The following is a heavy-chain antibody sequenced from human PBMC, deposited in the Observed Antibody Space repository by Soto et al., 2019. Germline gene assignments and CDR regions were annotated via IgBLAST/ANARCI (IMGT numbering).Heavy chain of an antibody. J-gene: IGHJ6*02. D-gene: IGHD3-10*01. CDR2: SYSNDDK. CDR1: GFSLSTSVVG. V-gene: IGHV2-5*01. CDR3: THMWGSGLYGMDV. Sequence: GPTLGNPTQTLTLTCTFSGFSLSTSVVGVGWVRQPPGKALEWRALSYSNDDKRFSSSLQKKLTINNDTTKYKVVLTKNKMHPVNTATYYCTHMWGSGLYGMDVWGQGTTVTVSS.